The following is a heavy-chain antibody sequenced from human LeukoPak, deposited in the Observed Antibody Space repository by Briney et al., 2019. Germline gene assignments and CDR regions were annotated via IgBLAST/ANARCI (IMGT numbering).Heavy chain of an antibody. D-gene: IGHD3-10*01. CDR2: IYHSGST. CDR3: AREAGYYGSGFYYFDY. V-gene: IGHV4-38-2*02. Sequence: SETLSLTCAVSGYSISSGYYWGWIRQPPGKGLEWIGSIYHSGSTYYNPPLKSRVTISVDTSKNQFSLKLSSVTAADTAVYYCAREAGYYGSGFYYFDYWGQGTLVTVSS. J-gene: IGHJ4*02. CDR1: GYSISSGYY.